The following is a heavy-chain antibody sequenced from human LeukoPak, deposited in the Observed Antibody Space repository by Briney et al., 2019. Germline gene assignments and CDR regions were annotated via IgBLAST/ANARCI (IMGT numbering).Heavy chain of an antibody. J-gene: IGHJ4*02. D-gene: IGHD3-22*01. CDR1: GFTFSSYW. CDR2: IKQDGSEK. Sequence: TGGSLRLSCAASGFTFSSYWMSWVRQAPGKGLEWVANIKQDGSEKYYVDSVKGRFTISRDNAKNSLYLQMNSLRAEDTAVYYCARAHTDLTFIYYDSSGYPYYFDYWGQGTLVTVSS. CDR3: ARAHTDLTFIYYDSSGYPYYFDY. V-gene: IGHV3-7*01.